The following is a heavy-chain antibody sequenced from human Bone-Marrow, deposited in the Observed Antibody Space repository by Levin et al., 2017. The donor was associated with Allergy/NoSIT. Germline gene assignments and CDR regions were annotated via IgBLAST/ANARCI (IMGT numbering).Heavy chain of an antibody. D-gene: IGHD1-20*01. CDR3: ARALILQNRYRWNDDEGAFWFDP. CDR2: IYSGGST. V-gene: IGHV3-53*01. CDR1: GFTVSSNY. Sequence: TGGSLRLSCAASGFTVSSNYMSWVRQAPGKGLEWVSVIYSGGSTYYADSVKGRFTISRDNSKNTLYLQMNSLRAEDTAVYYCARALILQNRYRWNDDEGAFWFDPWGQGTLVTVSS. J-gene: IGHJ5*02.